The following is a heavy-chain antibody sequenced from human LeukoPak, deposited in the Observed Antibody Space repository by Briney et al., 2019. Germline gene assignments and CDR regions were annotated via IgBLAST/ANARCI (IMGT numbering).Heavy chain of an antibody. CDR3: ARVVAAAGNNWFDP. V-gene: IGHV4-30-4*07. CDR1: GDSISSGSYS. CDR2: IHDSGST. J-gene: IGHJ5*02. Sequence: SETLSLTCAVSGDSISSGSYSWSWSRQTPGKGLEWIAYIHDSGSTYNNPSLKTRLSISIDTSKNQFSLKLNSVSAADTAVYYCARVVAAAGNNWFDPWGQGTLVTVSS. D-gene: IGHD6-13*01.